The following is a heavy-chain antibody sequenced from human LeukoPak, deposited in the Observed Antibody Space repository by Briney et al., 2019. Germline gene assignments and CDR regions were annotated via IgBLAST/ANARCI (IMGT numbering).Heavy chain of an antibody. CDR1: GYTFTSYG. D-gene: IGHD3-16*01. V-gene: IGHV1-69*05. J-gene: IGHJ4*02. CDR3: AIPVTGGNY. CDR2: IIPIFGTA. Sequence: GASVKVSCKASGYTFTSYGISWVRQAPGQGLEWMGRIIPIFGTANYAQKFQGRVTITTDESTSTAYMELSSLRSEDTAVYYCAIPVTGGNYWGQGTLVTVSS.